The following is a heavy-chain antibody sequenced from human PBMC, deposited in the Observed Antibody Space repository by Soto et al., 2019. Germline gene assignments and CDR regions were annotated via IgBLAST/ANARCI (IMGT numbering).Heavy chain of an antibody. D-gene: IGHD3-3*01. CDR3: ARAPEYDFWSGYYLHYYYMDV. Sequence: EGSLRLSCAASGFTFGSYSMNWVRQAPGKGLEWASSISSSSSYIYYADSVKGRFTISRDNAKNSLYLQMNSLRAEDTAVYYCARAPEYDFWSGYYLHYYYMDVWGKGTTVTVSS. CDR2: ISSSSSYI. CDR1: GFTFGSYS. J-gene: IGHJ6*03. V-gene: IGHV3-21*01.